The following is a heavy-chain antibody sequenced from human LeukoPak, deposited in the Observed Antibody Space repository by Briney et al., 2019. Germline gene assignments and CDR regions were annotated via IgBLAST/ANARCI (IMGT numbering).Heavy chain of an antibody. Sequence: GGSLRLSCAASGFTLDRYNMNWVRQAPGKGLEWVSSISSSSTSIYYTDSVKGRFTISRDNAKNSLYLQMSSLRDGDTAVYYCARDPGGVTKTYYLDYWGQGALVTVSS. D-gene: IGHD4-23*01. J-gene: IGHJ4*02. V-gene: IGHV3-48*02. CDR2: ISSSSTSI. CDR1: GFTLDRYN. CDR3: ARDPGGVTKTYYLDY.